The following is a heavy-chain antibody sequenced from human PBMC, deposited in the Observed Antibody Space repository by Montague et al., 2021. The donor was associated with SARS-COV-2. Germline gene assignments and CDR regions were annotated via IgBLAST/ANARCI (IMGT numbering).Heavy chain of an antibody. CDR1: GGSISSSSYY. CDR2: IYYSGGT. D-gene: IGHD6-13*01. Sequence: SETLSLTCTVSGGSISSSSYYWGWIRQPPGKGLEWIGSIYYSGGTYYNLSLESRVTISVDTSKNQFSLKLSSVTAADTAVYYCARHKRWRIAAAGRDFDYWGQGTLVTVSS. J-gene: IGHJ4*02. CDR3: ARHKRWRIAAAGRDFDY. V-gene: IGHV4-39*01.